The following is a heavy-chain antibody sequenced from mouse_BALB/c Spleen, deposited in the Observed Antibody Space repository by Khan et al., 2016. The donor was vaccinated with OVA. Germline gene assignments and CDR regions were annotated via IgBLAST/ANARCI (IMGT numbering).Heavy chain of an antibody. CDR2: IWSDGST. J-gene: IGHJ4*01. V-gene: IGHV2-6-2*01. Sequence: QVQLKESGPDLVAPSQSLSITCTVSGFSLTSYAIHWVRQPPGKGLEWLVVIWSDGSTTYNSALKSRLSISKDNSKGQVFLKINSLQTDDTAMYYCARHQFPLSMDSWGQGTSVTVSS. CDR3: ARHQFPLSMDS. CDR1: GFSLTSYA.